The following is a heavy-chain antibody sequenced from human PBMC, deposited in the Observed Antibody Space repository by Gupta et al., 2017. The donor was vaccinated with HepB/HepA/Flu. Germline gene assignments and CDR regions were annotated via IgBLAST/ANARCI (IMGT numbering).Heavy chain of an antibody. D-gene: IGHD2-15*01. CDR2: IYYSGSN. V-gene: IGHV4-39*01. J-gene: IGHJ5*02. CDR1: GGSISSSSYY. CDR3: GRMEVDLGGWFDP. Sequence: QLQLQESGPGLVKPSETLSLTCTVSGGSISSSSYYWGWIRQPPGKGLEWSGSIYYSGSNYDNPSLKSRVTISVDTSKNQFSLKMSSVTAEDAAVYYGGRMEVDLGGWFDPWGQGTLVTVSS.